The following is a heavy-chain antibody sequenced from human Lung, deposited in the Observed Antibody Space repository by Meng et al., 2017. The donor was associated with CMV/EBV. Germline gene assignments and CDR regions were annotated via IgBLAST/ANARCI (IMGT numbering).Heavy chain of an antibody. J-gene: IGHJ3*02. Sequence: GGSLRLXCAGSGFTFNSFEMNWVRQVPGEGLEWVSYISSSGGDRRYADSVKGRFTISRDNAKNSLYLQMNSLRAEDTAVYYCARDSGDPSVVTPEDSAFDIWGQGTXVTVSS. D-gene: IGHD4-23*01. CDR2: ISSSGGDR. V-gene: IGHV3-48*03. CDR3: ARDSGDPSVVTPEDSAFDI. CDR1: GFTFNSFE.